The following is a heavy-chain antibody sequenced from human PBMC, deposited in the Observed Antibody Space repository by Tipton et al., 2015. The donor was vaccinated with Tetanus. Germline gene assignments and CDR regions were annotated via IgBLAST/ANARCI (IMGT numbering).Heavy chain of an antibody. V-gene: IGHV3-21*01. J-gene: IGHJ4*02. CDR2: ISGHSTYI. CDR1: GFNFGDFN. D-gene: IGHD3-22*01. CDR3: ARDRHSYESSGYYLFDN. Sequence: SLRLSCQGSGFNFGDFNMNWIRQTPGKGLQWVSSISGHSTYIHYAESVRGRFSVSRDNAENSLYLQVDSLRADDTAVYYCARDRHSYESSGYYLFDNWGQGTLVTVSA.